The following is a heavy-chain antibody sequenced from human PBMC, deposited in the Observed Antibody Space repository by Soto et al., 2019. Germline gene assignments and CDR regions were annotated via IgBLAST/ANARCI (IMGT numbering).Heavy chain of an antibody. CDR2: VNSDNAYI. V-gene: IGHV3-21*01. J-gene: IGHJ6*02. CDR3: ARGFCSGGNCYNGLDV. Sequence: GGSVRLSCAASGFTFIIFTIHWVRQAPGKGLEWVSSVNSDNAYIYYADSVRGRFTISRDNAKNSLSLQMNSLRADDTAVYYCARGFCSGGNCYNGLDVWGQGTTVTVSS. D-gene: IGHD2-15*01. CDR1: GFTFIIFT.